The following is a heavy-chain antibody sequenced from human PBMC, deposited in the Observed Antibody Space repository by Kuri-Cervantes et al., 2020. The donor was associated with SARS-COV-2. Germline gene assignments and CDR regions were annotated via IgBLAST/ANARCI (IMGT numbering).Heavy chain of an antibody. CDR1: GFTFSSYG. CDR3: AKMGIGSSTSCYTEPCKGRDAFDI. Sequence: GGSLRLCCAASGFTFSSYGMHWVRQAPGKGLEWVAFIRYDGSNKYHADSVKGRFTISRDNSKNTLYLQMNSLRAEDTAVYYCAKMGIGSSTSCYTEPCKGRDAFDIWGQGTMVTVSS. CDR2: IRYDGSNK. J-gene: IGHJ3*02. D-gene: IGHD2-2*02. V-gene: IGHV3-30*02.